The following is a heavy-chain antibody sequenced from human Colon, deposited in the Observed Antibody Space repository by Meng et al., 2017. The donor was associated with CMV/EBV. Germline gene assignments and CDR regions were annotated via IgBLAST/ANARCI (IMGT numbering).Heavy chain of an antibody. CDR2: ISGDGGST. CDR3: AKAIYIIGLFDY. Sequence: GESLKISCAASGFTFSSYAMSWVRQAPGKGLEWVSSISGDGGSTFYADSVKGRFTIYRDNSKNTVYLQMNSLRAEDTAEYYCAKAIYIIGLFDYWGQGTLVTVSS. J-gene: IGHJ4*02. V-gene: IGHV3-23*01. D-gene: IGHD3-10*01. CDR1: GFTFSSYA.